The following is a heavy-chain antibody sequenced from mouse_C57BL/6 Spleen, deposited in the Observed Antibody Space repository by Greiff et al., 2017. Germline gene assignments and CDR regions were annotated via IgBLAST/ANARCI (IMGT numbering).Heavy chain of an antibody. CDR1: GYTFTSST. CDR2: INPSSGYT. CDR3: ARGRNNGYPAWFAY. V-gene: IGHV1-4*01. Sequence: QVQLQQSGAELARPGASVKMSCKASGYTFTSSTMHWVQQRPGQGLEWIGYINPSSGYTKYNQKFKDKATLTAYKSSSTAYMQLDSLKTEDSAVDYCARGRNNGYPAWFAYWGQGTLVTVSA. J-gene: IGHJ3*01. D-gene: IGHD2-2*01.